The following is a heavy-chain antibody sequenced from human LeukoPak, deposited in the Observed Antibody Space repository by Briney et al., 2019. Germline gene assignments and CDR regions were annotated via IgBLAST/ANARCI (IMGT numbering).Heavy chain of an antibody. V-gene: IGHV4-39*01. CDR2: IYYSGST. CDR1: GGSISSSSYY. J-gene: IGHJ5*02. CDR3: ARSRGDGIVLMVYADWFDP. D-gene: IGHD2-8*01. Sequence: SETLSLTCTVSGGSISSSSYYWGWIRQPPGKGLEWIGSIYYSGSTYYNPSLKSRVTISVDTSKNQFSLKLSSVTAADTAVYYRARSRGDGIVLMVYADWFDPWGQGTLVTVSS.